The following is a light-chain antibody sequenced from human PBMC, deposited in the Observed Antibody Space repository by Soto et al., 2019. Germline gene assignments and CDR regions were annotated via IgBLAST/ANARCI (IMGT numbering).Light chain of an antibody. V-gene: IGKV3-20*01. CDR2: GAS. CDR1: QSISSSY. J-gene: IGKJ3*01. Sequence: EIVWTQSPGTLSLSTGERATLSCRAIQSISSSYLAWYQQKPGQAPRLLVYGASSRATGIPDRFSGSGSGTDFTLTISRLEPEDFAVYYCQQYGSSRFTFGPGTKVDI. CDR3: QQYGSSRFT.